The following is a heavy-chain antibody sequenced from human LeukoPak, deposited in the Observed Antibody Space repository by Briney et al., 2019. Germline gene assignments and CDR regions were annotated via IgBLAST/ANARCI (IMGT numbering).Heavy chain of an antibody. J-gene: IGHJ6*02. V-gene: IGHV1-24*01. CDR1: GYTLTELS. Sequence: ASMKVSCKVSGYTLTELSMHWVRPAPGKGLEWMGGFDPEDGETIYAQKFQGRVTMTEDTSTDTAYMELSSPRSEDTAVYYCATDGGRITMVRGVRAYYYYGMDVWGQGTTVTVSS. D-gene: IGHD3-10*01. CDR2: FDPEDGET. CDR3: ATDGGRITMVRGVRAYYYYGMDV.